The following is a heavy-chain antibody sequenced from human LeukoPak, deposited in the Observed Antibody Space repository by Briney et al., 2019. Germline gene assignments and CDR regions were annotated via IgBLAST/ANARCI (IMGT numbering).Heavy chain of an antibody. Sequence: KPSETLSLTCTVSGGSISSYYWSWIRQPPGKGLEWVGYIYYSGSTNYNPSLKSRLTISVDTSKNQFSLKLSSVTAADTAVYYCARGGNCRGGSCYSDRGRFDPWGQGTLVTVSS. V-gene: IGHV4-59*01. J-gene: IGHJ5*02. CDR1: GGSISSYY. CDR2: IYYSGST. D-gene: IGHD2-15*01. CDR3: ARGGNCRGGSCYSDRGRFDP.